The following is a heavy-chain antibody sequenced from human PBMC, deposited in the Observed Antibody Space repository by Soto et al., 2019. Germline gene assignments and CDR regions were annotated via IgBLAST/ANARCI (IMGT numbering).Heavy chain of an antibody. J-gene: IGHJ4*02. Sequence: EVQLVESGGGSVQPGGSLRLSCPASGITLSHFCRHWVRQAPGKGLVWVSSINNDGSGTSYADFAKGRFTISRDDAKNTLYLQMNSLRAEDTALYSCTTAFEYWGRGTLVTVSS. CDR1: GITLSHFC. CDR3: TTAFEY. CDR2: INNDGSGT. V-gene: IGHV3-74*01.